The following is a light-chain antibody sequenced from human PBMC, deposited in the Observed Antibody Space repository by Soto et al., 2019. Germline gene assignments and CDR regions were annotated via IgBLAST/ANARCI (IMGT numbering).Light chain of an antibody. J-gene: IGLJ3*02. CDR3: AAWDDSLNGNWV. CDR2: SNN. CDR1: SSNIGSNT. Sequence: QPVLTQPPSASGTPGQRVTISCSGSSSNIGSNTVNWYQQLPGTAPKLLIYSNNQRPSGVPDRFSGSKSGTSASLAISGLQSEDEADYYCAAWDDSLNGNWVFGGGTKVTVL. V-gene: IGLV1-44*01.